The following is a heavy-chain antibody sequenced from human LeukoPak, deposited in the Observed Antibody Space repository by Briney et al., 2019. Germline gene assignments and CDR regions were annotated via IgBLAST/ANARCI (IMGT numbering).Heavy chain of an antibody. J-gene: IGHJ4*02. Sequence: GGSLRLSCAASGFTFSSYWMSWVRQAPGKGLEWVANIKQDGSEKYYVDSVKGRFTISRDNAKNSLYLQMNSLRAEDTAVYYCASQVGDILTGYYWFDYWGQGTLVTVSS. CDR3: ASQVGDILTGYYWFDY. CDR1: GFTFSSYW. CDR2: IKQDGSEK. D-gene: IGHD3-9*01. V-gene: IGHV3-7*01.